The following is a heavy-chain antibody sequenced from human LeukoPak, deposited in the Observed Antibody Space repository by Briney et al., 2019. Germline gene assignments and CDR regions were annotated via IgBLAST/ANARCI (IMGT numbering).Heavy chain of an antibody. V-gene: IGHV4-39*07. CDR2: IYYSGST. CDR1: GGSISSSSYY. J-gene: IGHJ6*03. D-gene: IGHD3-10*01. Sequence: SETLSLTCTVSGGSISSSSYYWGWIRQPPGKGLEWIGSIYYSGSTYYNPSLKSRVTISVDTSKNQFSLKLSSVTAADTAVYYCARISRLVRGVIIKTNYYYYMDVWGKGTTVTVSS. CDR3: ARISRLVRGVIIKTNYYYYMDV.